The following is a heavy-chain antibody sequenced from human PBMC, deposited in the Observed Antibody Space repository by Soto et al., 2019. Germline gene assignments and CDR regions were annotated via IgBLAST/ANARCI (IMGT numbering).Heavy chain of an antibody. J-gene: IGHJ4*02. CDR2: IKSKTDGGTT. Sequence: GGSLRLSCAASGFTFSNAWMSWVRQAPGKGLEWVGRIKSKTDGGTTDYAAPVKGRFTISRDDSKNTLYLQMNSLKTEDTAVYYCTTGRVDSSGYYFVYGGQGTLVIVS. V-gene: IGHV3-15*01. CDR3: TTGRVDSSGYYFVY. D-gene: IGHD3-22*01. CDR1: GFTFSNAW.